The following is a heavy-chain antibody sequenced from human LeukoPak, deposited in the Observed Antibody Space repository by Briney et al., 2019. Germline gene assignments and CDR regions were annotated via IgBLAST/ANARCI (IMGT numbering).Heavy chain of an antibody. CDR1: GGSFSGYY. CDR2: INHSGST. V-gene: IGHV4-34*01. D-gene: IGHD5-18*01. J-gene: IGHJ4*02. Sequence: SETLSLTCAVYGGSFSGYYWSWIRQPPGKGLEWIGEINHSGSTNYNPSLKSRVTISVDTSKNQFSLKLSSVTAADTAVYYCARGDGDTAMANPAYWGQGTLVTVSS. CDR3: ARGDGDTAMANPAY.